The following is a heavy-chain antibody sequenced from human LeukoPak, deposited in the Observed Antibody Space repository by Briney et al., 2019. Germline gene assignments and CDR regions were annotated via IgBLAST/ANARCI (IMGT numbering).Heavy chain of an antibody. Sequence: GGSLRLSCAASGSTFSYYGMHWVRQAPGKGLEWVAVIWYDGSNKYYADSVKGRFTISRDNSKNTLYLQMNSLRAEDTAVYYCARVGGCSSWYYFDYWGQGTLVTVSS. J-gene: IGHJ4*02. CDR1: GSTFSYYG. CDR3: ARVGGCSSWYYFDY. V-gene: IGHV3-33*01. CDR2: IWYDGSNK. D-gene: IGHD6-13*01.